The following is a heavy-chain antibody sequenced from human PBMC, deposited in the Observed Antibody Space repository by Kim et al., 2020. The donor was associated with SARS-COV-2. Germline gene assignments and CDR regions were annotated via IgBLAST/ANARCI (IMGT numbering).Heavy chain of an antibody. D-gene: IGHD2-2*01. V-gene: IGHV3-23*01. J-gene: IGHJ4*02. CDR3: AKGKGYCSSTSCYARISY. Sequence: GGSLRLSCAASGFTFSSYAMSWVRQAPGKGLEWVSAISGSGGSTYYADSVKGRFTISRDNSKNTLYLQMNSLRAEDTAVYYCAKGKGYCSSTSCYARISYWGQGTLVTVSS. CDR2: ISGSGGST. CDR1: GFTFSSYA.